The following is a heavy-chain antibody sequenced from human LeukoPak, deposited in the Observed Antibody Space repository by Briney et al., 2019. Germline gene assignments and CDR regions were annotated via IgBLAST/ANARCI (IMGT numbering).Heavy chain of an antibody. V-gene: IGHV3-53*01. J-gene: IGHJ4*02. D-gene: IGHD6-19*01. Sequence: PGGSLRLSCAASGFTVSSNYMSWVRQGPGKGLECVSVISNDGDTYYADSVKGRFTISRATSKNTVSLQMNSLRAEDTAVYYCAGDKTTGGWYEFDYWGQGTLVTVSS. CDR2: ISNDGDT. CDR1: GFTVSSNY. CDR3: AGDKTTGGWYEFDY.